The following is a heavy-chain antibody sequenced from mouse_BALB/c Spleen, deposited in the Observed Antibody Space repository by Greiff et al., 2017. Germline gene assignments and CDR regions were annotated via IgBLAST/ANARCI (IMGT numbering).Heavy chain of an antibody. CDR3: TRGSGYYWFAY. V-gene: IGHV1-7*01. Sequence: QVQLQQSGAELAKPGASVKMSCKASGYTFTSYWMHWVKQRPGQGLEWIGYINPSTGYTEYNQKFKDKATLTADKSSSTAYMQLSSLTSEDSAVYYCTRGSGYYWFAYWGQGTLVTVSA. CDR1: GYTFTSYW. D-gene: IGHD2-3*01. CDR2: INPSTGYT. J-gene: IGHJ3*01.